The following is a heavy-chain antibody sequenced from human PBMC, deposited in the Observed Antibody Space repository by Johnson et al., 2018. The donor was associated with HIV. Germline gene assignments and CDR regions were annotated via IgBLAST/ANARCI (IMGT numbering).Heavy chain of an antibody. CDR2: VSYDASNK. CDR3: AKALGWELSI. Sequence: QMLLVESGGGVVQPGRSLRLSCTSAFSFSGYAMHWVRQAPGTGLEWVAVVSYDASNKYYADSVKGRFTISRDNSKNTLYLQMNSLRAEDTAVYYCAKALGWELSIWGQGTMVTVSS. CDR1: AFSFSGYA. V-gene: IGHV3-30*04. D-gene: IGHD1-26*01. J-gene: IGHJ3*02.